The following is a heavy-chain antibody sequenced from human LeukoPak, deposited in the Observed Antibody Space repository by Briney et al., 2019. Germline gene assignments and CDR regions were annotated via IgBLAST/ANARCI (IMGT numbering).Heavy chain of an antibody. CDR1: GFTFSSYS. CDR3: ARDGAYGSGSYYHDY. CDR2: ISSSSSYI. Sequence: GGSLRFSCAASGFTFSSYSMNWVRQAPGKGLEWVSSISSSSSYIYYADSVKGRFIISRDNAKNSLYLQMNSLRAEDTAVYYCARDGAYGSGSYYHDYWGQGTLVTVSS. V-gene: IGHV3-21*01. J-gene: IGHJ4*02. D-gene: IGHD3-10*01.